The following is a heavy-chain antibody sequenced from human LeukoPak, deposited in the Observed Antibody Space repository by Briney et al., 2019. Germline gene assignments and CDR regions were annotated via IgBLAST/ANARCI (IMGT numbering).Heavy chain of an antibody. CDR1: GYTLTELS. D-gene: IGHD7-27*01. Sequence: ASVKVSCKVSGYTLTELSMHWVRQAPGKGLEWMGGIIPIFGTANYAQKFQGRVTITADESTSTAYMDLSSLRSEDTAVYYCARAPRNWGFDYWGQGTLVTVSS. J-gene: IGHJ4*02. CDR3: ARAPRNWGFDY. CDR2: IIPIFGTA. V-gene: IGHV1-69*13.